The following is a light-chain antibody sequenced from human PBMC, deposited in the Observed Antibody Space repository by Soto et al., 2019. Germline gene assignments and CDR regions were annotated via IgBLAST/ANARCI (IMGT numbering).Light chain of an antibody. J-gene: IGKJ1*01. V-gene: IGKV1-27*01. CDR1: RGIGNA. CDR2: SAS. Sequence: DIQMTQSPSSLSASVGDRVTITCRPSRGIGNALAWYQQKPGTVPKLLIHSASTLQSGVPSRFSGSGSGTDFTLTISSLQPEDVASYYCQKHDSAPTFGPGTKVDIK. CDR3: QKHDSAPT.